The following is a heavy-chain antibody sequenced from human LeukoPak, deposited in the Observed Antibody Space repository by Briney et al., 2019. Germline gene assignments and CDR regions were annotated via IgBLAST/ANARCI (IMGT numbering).Heavy chain of an antibody. CDR2: IKYDGSEK. CDR1: GFSFSTHW. Sequence: PGGSLRLSCAASGFSFSTHWMSWVRLAPGKGPERVANIKYDGSEKYYVDSVKGRFTISRDNAKTSLYLHMNSLRAEDTAVYYCASGFLDDFWSGHFWGQGTLVTVSS. V-gene: IGHV3-7*01. J-gene: IGHJ4*02. CDR3: ASGFLDDFWSGHF. D-gene: IGHD3-3*01.